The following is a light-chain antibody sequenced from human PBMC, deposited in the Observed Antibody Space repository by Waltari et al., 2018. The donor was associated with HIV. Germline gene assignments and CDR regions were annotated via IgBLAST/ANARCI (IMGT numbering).Light chain of an antibody. CDR3: CSYAGSRSVV. J-gene: IGLJ2*01. Sequence: QSALTQPASVSGSPVQSITISCTGTSSAVESYNLVPWYQQPPGKAPKLIIYEVTKRPSGVPNRFSGSKSGNTASLTISGLQTEDEADYYCCSYAGSRSVVFGGGTMLTVL. CDR2: EVT. V-gene: IGLV2-23*02. CDR1: SSAVESYNL.